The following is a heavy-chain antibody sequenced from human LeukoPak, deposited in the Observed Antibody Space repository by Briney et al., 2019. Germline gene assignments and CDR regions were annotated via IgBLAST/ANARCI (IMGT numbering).Heavy chain of an antibody. CDR1: GYTFTSYD. CDR2: IIPIFGTA. J-gene: IGHJ3*02. V-gene: IGHV1-69*13. CDR3: ASFTGIAVAADAFDI. D-gene: IGHD6-19*01. Sequence: SVNVSCKASGYTFTSYDINWVRQATGQGLEWMGGIIPIFGTANYAQKFQGRVTITADESTSTAYMELSSLRSEDTAVYYCASFTGIAVAADAFDIWGQGTMVTVSS.